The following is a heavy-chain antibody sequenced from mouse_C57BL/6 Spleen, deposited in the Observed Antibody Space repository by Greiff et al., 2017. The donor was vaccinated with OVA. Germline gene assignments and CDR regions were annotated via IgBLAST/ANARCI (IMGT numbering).Heavy chain of an antibody. V-gene: IGHV1-78*01. CDR2: IYPRDGST. CDR3: ARTYDYDDWYFDV. Sequence: VQLQESDAELVKPGASVKISCKVSGYTFTDHTIHWMKQRPEQGLEWIGYIYPRDGSTKYNEKFKGKATLTADKSSSTAYMQLNSLTSEDSAVYFCARTYDYDDWYFDVWGTGTTVTVSS. CDR1: GYTFTDHT. J-gene: IGHJ1*03. D-gene: IGHD2-4*01.